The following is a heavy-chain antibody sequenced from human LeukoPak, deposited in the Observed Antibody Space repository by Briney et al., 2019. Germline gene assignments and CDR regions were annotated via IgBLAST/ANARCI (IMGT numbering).Heavy chain of an antibody. CDR3: ARGGLSGSYYVDY. CDR2: INPNSGDT. Sequence: GASVTVSCKASGYTFTGYYMHWVRQAPGQGLEWMGWINPNSGDTHYAQKFQGRVTMTGDTSISTAYMELSRLRSDDTAVYYCARGGLSGSYYVDYWGQGTLVTVSS. CDR1: GYTFTGYY. D-gene: IGHD1-26*01. V-gene: IGHV1-2*02. J-gene: IGHJ4*02.